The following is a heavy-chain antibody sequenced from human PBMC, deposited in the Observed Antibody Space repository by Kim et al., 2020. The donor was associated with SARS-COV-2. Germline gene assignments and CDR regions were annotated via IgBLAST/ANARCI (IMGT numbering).Heavy chain of an antibody. Sequence: QKLQGRVTMTTDTSTSTAYMELRSLRSDDTAVYYCARDEGYSYPIDYFDYWGQGTLVTVTS. J-gene: IGHJ4*02. D-gene: IGHD5-18*01. V-gene: IGHV1-18*01. CDR3: ARDEGYSYPIDYFDY.